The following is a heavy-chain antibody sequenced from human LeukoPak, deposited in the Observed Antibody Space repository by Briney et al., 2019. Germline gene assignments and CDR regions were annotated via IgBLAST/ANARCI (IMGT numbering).Heavy chain of an antibody. CDR1: GFTFSSYG. J-gene: IGHJ4*02. CDR3: AKSLSYYGSGSYPDY. Sequence: GGSLRLSCAASGFTFSSYGMHWVRQAPGKGLEWVAVISYDGSNKYYADSVKGRFTISRDNSKNTLYLQMNSLRAEDTAVYYCAKSLSYYGSGSYPDYWGQGTLVTVSS. D-gene: IGHD3-10*01. CDR2: ISYDGSNK. V-gene: IGHV3-30*18.